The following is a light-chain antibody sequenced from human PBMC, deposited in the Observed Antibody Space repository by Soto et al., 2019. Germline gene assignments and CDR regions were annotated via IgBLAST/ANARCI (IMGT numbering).Light chain of an antibody. V-gene: IGKV3-20*01. CDR3: KQYGSSPTT. Sequence: EIVLTQSPATLSLSPGERATLSCRASQSVSSYLAWYQQKPGQAPRLLIYGAYSRATGIQDRFSGSGSGTDFTLTIRRLEPEDFVVYYCKQYGSSPTTFGQGTRLEIK. J-gene: IGKJ5*01. CDR2: GAY. CDR1: QSVSSY.